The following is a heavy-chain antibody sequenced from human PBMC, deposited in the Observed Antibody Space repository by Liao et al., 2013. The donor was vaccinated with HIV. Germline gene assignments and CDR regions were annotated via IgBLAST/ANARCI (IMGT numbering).Heavy chain of an antibody. J-gene: IGHJ2*01. V-gene: IGHV4-4*07. CDR1: GGSLGINN. D-gene: IGHD1-26*01. Sequence: QVRLQESGPGLVKPSETLSLTCTVSGGSLGINNHWGWIRQSAGKGLEWIGRIYGSGSSKLNRSLKSRVSISADTSSNHVSLKLTSVTAADTAVYYCARVQWXPAPNWYSDLWAVAPWSLSPQ. CDR2: IYGSGSS. CDR3: ARVQWXPAPNWYSDL.